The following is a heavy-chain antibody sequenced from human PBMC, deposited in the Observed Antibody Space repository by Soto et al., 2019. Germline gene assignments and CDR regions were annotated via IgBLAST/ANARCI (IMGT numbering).Heavy chain of an antibody. CDR1: GYTFTSYG. Sequence: ASVKVSCKASGYTFTSYGISWVRQAPGQGLEWMGWISAYNGNTNYAQKLQGRVTMTRDTSASTAYMELSSLRSEDTAVYYCAGHYEYVWGTGLLDVWGQGTTVTVSS. D-gene: IGHD3-16*01. V-gene: IGHV1-18*01. CDR2: ISAYNGNT. CDR3: AGHYEYVWGTGLLDV. J-gene: IGHJ6*02.